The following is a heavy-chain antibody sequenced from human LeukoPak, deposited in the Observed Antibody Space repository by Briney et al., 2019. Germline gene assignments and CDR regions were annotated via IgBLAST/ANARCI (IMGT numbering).Heavy chain of an antibody. CDR1: GGSISSGDYY. CDR2: IYYSGST. J-gene: IGHJ3*02. D-gene: IGHD3-22*01. V-gene: IGHV4-30-4*01. CDR3: ARGWGLYYDSSGPGAFDI. Sequence: KTSETLSLTCTVSGGSISSGDYYWSWIRQPPWKGLEWIGCIYYSGSTYYNPSLKSRVTISVDTSKNQFSLKLSSVTAADTAVYYCARGWGLYYDSSGPGAFDIWGQGTMVTVSS.